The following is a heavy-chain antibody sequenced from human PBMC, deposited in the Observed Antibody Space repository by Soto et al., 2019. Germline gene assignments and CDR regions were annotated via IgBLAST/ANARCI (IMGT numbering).Heavy chain of an antibody. CDR1: GGTFSSYT. Sequence: QVQLVQSGAEVKKPGSSVKVSCKASGGTFSSYTISWVRQAPGQGLEWMGRIIPILGIANYAQKFQGRVTMPAAKSTSPAYMELGSLRSEDTAVYYCASGNSPLTPVVTPLHWFDPWGQGTLVTVSS. J-gene: IGHJ5*02. D-gene: IGHD4-17*01. V-gene: IGHV1-69*02. CDR2: IIPILGIA. CDR3: ASGNSPLTPVVTPLHWFDP.